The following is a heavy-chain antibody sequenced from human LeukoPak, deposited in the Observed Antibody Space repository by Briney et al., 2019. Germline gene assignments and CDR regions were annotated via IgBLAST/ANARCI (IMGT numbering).Heavy chain of an antibody. CDR3: ARNGLATVPYSFYYMDV. Sequence: SETLSLTCTVSGGSISSYYWSWIRQPAGKGLEWIGRIYTNGDTNYNPSLKSRVTMSVDTSKSQFSLKLSSVTAADTAVYYCARNGLATVPYSFYYMDVWGKGTTVTISS. V-gene: IGHV4-4*07. CDR2: IYTNGDT. D-gene: IGHD2-21*02. J-gene: IGHJ6*03. CDR1: GGSISSYY.